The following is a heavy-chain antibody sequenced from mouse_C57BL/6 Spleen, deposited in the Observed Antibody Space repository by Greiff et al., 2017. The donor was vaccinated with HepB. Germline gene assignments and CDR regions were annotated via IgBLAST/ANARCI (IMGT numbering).Heavy chain of an antibody. CDR2: IYPGDGDT. V-gene: IGHV1-82*01. CDR3: ARNPYFDY. CDR1: GYAFSSSW. Sequence: VQLQQSGPELVKPGASVKISCKASGYAFSSSWMNWVKQRPGKGLEWIGRIYPGDGDTNYNGKFKGKATLTADKSSSTAYMQLSRLTSEDSAVYFCARNPYFDYWGQGTTLTVSS. J-gene: IGHJ2*01.